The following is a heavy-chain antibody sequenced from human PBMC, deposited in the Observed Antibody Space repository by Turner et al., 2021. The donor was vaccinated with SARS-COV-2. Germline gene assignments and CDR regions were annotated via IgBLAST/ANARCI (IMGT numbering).Heavy chain of an antibody. D-gene: IGHD3-22*01. CDR2: IRSSSSYI. Sequence: EVQLVESGGGLVKPGGALRLSGAASGFTCSSYSMNWVRQAPGKGLEWVSSIRSSSSYIYYADSLKGRFTISRDNAKNSLYLQMNSLRAEDTAVYYCARDVPTYYYDSSGYYTDAFDIWGQGTMVTVSS. J-gene: IGHJ3*02. CDR3: ARDVPTYYYDSSGYYTDAFDI. CDR1: GFTCSSYS. V-gene: IGHV3-21*01.